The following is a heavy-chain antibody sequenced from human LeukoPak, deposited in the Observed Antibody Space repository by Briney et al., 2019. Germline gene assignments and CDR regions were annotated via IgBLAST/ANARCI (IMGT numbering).Heavy chain of an antibody. CDR3: ARRPSVAWGGYSSPGAFDI. CDR2: INHSGST. V-gene: IGHV4-34*01. D-gene: IGHD3-16*01. J-gene: IGHJ3*02. Sequence: SETLSLTCAVYGGSFSGYYWSWIRQPPGKGLEWIGEINHSGSTNYNPSLKSRVTISVDTSKNQFSLKLSSVTAADTAVYYCARRPSVAWGGYSSPGAFDIWGQGTMVTVSS. CDR1: GGSFSGYY.